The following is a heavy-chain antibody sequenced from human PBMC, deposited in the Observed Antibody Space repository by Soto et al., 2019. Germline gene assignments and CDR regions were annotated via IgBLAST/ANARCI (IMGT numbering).Heavy chain of an antibody. D-gene: IGHD5-18*01. CDR1: GFSLSTSGVG. CDR3: THTPDPGYSPTV. Sequence: SGPTLVNPTQTLTLTCTFSGFSLSTSGVGVGWIRQSPGKALECLAVIYWDDDKRYSPSLKSRLTITKDTSKNQVVLIMTNMDPVVTATYYCTHTPDPGYSPTVWGQGTLVTVSS. V-gene: IGHV2-5*02. J-gene: IGHJ4*02. CDR2: IYWDDDK.